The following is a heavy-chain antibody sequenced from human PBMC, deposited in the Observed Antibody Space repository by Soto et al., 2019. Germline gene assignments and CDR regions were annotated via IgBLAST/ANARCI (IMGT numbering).Heavy chain of an antibody. CDR2: IYYSGST. CDR3: AREHYYDSSGYGSGMDV. D-gene: IGHD3-22*01. V-gene: IGHV4-31*03. CDR1: GGSISSGGYY. J-gene: IGHJ6*02. Sequence: SETLSLTCTVSGGSISSGGYYWSWIRQHPGKGLEWIGYIYYSGSTYYNPSLKSRVTISVDTSKNQFSLKLSSVTAADTAVYYCAREHYYDSSGYGSGMDVWGQGTTVTGSS.